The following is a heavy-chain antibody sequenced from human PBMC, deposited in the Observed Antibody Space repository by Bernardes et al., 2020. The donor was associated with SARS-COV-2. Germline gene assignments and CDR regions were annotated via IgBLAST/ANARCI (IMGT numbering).Heavy chain of an antibody. J-gene: IGHJ3*02. D-gene: IGHD3-22*01. Sequence: GGSLRLSCAASGFTFDDYAMHWVRQAPGKGLEWVSGISWNSGSIGYADSVKGRFTISRDNAKNSLYLQMNSLRAEDTALYYCAKDMYYYDKGDAFDIWGQGTMVTVSS. CDR2: ISWNSGSI. CDR1: GFTFDDYA. CDR3: AKDMYYYDKGDAFDI. V-gene: IGHV3-9*01.